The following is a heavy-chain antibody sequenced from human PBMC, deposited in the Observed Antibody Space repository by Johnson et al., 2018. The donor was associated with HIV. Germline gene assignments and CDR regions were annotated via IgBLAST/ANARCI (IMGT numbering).Heavy chain of an antibody. Sequence: VLLVESGGGLVQPGGSLRLSCAASGFTVSSNYMSWVRQAPGTGLEWVSFIYDGGTTYYADSVKGRFTISRDNSKNTLYLQMNSLRAGDTAVYYCARGKGAAAAEAFDIWGQGTMVTVSS. CDR2: IYDGGTT. CDR1: GFTVSSNY. J-gene: IGHJ3*02. V-gene: IGHV3-66*01. D-gene: IGHD6-13*01. CDR3: ARGKGAAAAEAFDI.